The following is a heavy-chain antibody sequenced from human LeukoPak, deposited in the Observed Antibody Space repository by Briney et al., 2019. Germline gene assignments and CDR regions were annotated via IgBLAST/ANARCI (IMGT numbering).Heavy chain of an antibody. CDR1: GFTFSSYS. Sequence: PGGSLRLSCAASGFTFSSYSMNWVRQAPGKGLEWVSSISSSSSYIYYADSVKGRFTISRDNAKNSLYLQMNSLRAEDTAVYYCARSPSMVRYYYYYMDVWGKGTTVTISS. V-gene: IGHV3-21*01. CDR2: ISSSSSYI. D-gene: IGHD3-10*01. CDR3: ARSPSMVRYYYYYMDV. J-gene: IGHJ6*03.